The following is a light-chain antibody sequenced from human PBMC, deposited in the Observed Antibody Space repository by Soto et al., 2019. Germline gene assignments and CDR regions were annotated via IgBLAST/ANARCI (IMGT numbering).Light chain of an antibody. CDR1: QRVSNTY. CDR2: GVS. V-gene: IGKV3-20*01. CDR3: QQYGSSPGT. J-gene: IGKJ1*01. Sequence: EIVLAQSPGTLSLSPGERATLSCRASQRVSNTYLAWYQQKPGQAPRLLIYGVSSRATGIPDRFSGSGSGTDFTLTISRLEPEDFAVYYCQQYGSSPGTFGQGTKVDIK.